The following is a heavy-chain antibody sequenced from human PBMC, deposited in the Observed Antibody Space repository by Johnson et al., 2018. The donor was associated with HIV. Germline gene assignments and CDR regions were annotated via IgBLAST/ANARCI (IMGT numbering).Heavy chain of an antibody. D-gene: IGHD6-19*01. CDR1: GFTFSSYG. Sequence: ASGFTFSSYGMHWVRQAPGKGLEWVANIKQDGSEKNYVDSVKGRFTISRDNSKNTLYLQMNSLRAEDTAVYYCARVSSSTIAVTGNAFEIWGQGTMVSVSS. CDR3: ARVSSSTIAVTGNAFEI. V-gene: IGHV3-7*02. CDR2: IKQDGSEK. J-gene: IGHJ3*02.